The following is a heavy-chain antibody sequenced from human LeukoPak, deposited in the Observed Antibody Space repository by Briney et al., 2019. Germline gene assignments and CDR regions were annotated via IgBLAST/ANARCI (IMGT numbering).Heavy chain of an antibody. J-gene: IGHJ3*02. V-gene: IGHV1-8*01. CDR1: GYTFTSYD. CDR2: MNPNSGNT. CDR3: ARDEYYYDSSGYPAFDI. D-gene: IGHD3-22*01. Sequence: GASVKVSCKASGYTFTSYDINWVRQATGQGLEWMGWMNPNSGNTGYAQKLQGRVTMTTDTSTSTAYMELRSLRSDDTAVYYCARDEYYYDSSGYPAFDIWGQGTMVTVSS.